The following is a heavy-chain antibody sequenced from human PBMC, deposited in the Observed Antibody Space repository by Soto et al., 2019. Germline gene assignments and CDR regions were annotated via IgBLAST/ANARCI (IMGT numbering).Heavy chain of an antibody. D-gene: IGHD3-10*02. Sequence: LRLSCAASGFTFDEYAMHWVRQGPGRGLEWVSGISWNSGNIGYADSVKGRFTISRDNAKNSLYLHMNSLTAEDTAKYYCAKSRPSVEKTGDYVQNWGQGTLVTVSS. J-gene: IGHJ4*02. CDR3: AKSRPSVEKTGDYVQN. CDR2: ISWNSGNI. CDR1: GFTFDEYA. V-gene: IGHV3-9*01.